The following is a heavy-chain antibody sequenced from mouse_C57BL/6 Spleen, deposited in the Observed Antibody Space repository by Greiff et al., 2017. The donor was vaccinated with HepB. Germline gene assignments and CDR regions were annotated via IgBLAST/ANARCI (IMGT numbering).Heavy chain of an antibody. CDR2: INPNNGGT. J-gene: IGHJ2*01. V-gene: IGHV1-26*01. Sequence: EVQLQQSGPELVKPGASVKISCKASGYTFTDYYMNWVKQSHGKSLEWIGDINPNNGGTIYNQKFKGKATLTVDKSSSTAYMELRSLTSEDTAVYYCARRDIITDYFDYWGQGTTLTVSS. CDR1: GYTFTDYY. D-gene: IGHD1-1*01. CDR3: ARRDIITDYFDY.